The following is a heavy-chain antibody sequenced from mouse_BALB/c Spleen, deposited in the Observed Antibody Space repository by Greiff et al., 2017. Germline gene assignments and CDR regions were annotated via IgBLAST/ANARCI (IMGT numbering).Heavy chain of an antibody. CDR3: AREGLLRFDY. V-gene: IGHV5-6-3*01. CDR1: GFTFSSYG. D-gene: IGHD1-1*01. CDR2: INSNGGST. Sequence: VQLKESGGGLVQPGGSLKLSCAASGFTFSSYGMSWVRQTPDKRLELVATINSNGGSTYYPDSVKGRFTISRDNAKNTLYLQMSSLKSEDTAMYYCAREGLLRFDYWGQGTTLTVSS. J-gene: IGHJ2*01.